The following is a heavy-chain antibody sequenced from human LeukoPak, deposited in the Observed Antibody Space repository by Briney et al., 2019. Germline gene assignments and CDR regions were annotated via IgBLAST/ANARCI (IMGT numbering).Heavy chain of an antibody. Sequence: ASVKVSCKASGYTFTSYDINWVRQATGQGLEWMGWMNPNSGNTGYAQKFQGRVTITRNTSISTAYMELSRLRSDDTAVYYCARDRGGYSSSWSSSYYFDYWGQGTLVTVSS. CDR1: GYTFTSYD. J-gene: IGHJ4*02. CDR2: MNPNSGNT. D-gene: IGHD6-13*01. V-gene: IGHV1-8*01. CDR3: ARDRGGYSSSWSSSYYFDY.